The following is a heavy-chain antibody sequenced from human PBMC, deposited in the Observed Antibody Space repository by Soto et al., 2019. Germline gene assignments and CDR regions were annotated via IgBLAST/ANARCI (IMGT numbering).Heavy chain of an antibody. CDR2: INHSGST. D-gene: IGHD6-6*01. J-gene: IGHJ6*03. V-gene: IGHV4-34*01. CDR3: ARLVPYYYYYMDV. CDR1: GGSFSGYY. Sequence: NPSETLSLTCAVYGGSFSGYYWSWIRQPPGKGLEWIGEINHSGSTNYNPSLKSRVTISVDTSKNQFSLKLSSVTAADTAVYYCARLVPYYYYYMDVWGKGTTVTVSS.